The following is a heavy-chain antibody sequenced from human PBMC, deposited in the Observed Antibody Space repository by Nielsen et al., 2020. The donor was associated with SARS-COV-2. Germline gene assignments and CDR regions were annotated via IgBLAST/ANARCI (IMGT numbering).Heavy chain of an antibody. CDR1: GFTFDDYA. J-gene: IGHJ4*02. V-gene: IGHV3-9*01. CDR3: AKDSGYDSFDY. CDR2: ISWNSGSI. D-gene: IGHD5-12*01. Sequence: SLKISCAASGFTFDDYAIHWVRQAPGKGLEWVSGISWNSGSIGYADSVKGRFTISRDNAKNSLYLQMNSLRAEDTALYYCAKDSGYDSFDYWGQGTLVTVSS.